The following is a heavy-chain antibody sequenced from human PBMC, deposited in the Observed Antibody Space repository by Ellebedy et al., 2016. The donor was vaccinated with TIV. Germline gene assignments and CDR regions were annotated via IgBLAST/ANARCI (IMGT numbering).Heavy chain of an antibody. Sequence: AASVKVSCKTSGYTFIDYGVTWVRQAPGQGLDWMGWVSAYSGNTNYAENLQGRVTMTTDTSTDTAYMELRSLRSDDTAVYSCARYSGSGTYYQNGMDVWGQGTTVTVSS. J-gene: IGHJ6*02. CDR2: VSAYSGNT. CDR3: ARYSGSGTYYQNGMDV. V-gene: IGHV1-18*01. D-gene: IGHD3-10*01. CDR1: GYTFIDYG.